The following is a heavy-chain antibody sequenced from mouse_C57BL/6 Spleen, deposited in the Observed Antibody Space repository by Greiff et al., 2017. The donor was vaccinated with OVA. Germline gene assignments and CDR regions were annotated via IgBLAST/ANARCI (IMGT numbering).Heavy chain of an antibody. CDR2: INPGSGGT. D-gene: IGHD1-1*01. CDR1: GYAFTNYL. CDR3: ARGDYYGSTDWYFDV. Sequence: QVQLQQSGAELVRPGTSVKVSCKASGYAFTNYLIEWVKQRPGQGLEWIGVINPGSGGTNYNEKFKGKATLTADKSSSTAYMQLCSLTSEDSAVYFCARGDYYGSTDWYFDVWGTGTTVTVSS. J-gene: IGHJ1*03. V-gene: IGHV1-54*01.